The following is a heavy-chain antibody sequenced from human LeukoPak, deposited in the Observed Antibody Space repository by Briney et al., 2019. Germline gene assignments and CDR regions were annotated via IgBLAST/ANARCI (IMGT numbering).Heavy chain of an antibody. D-gene: IGHD3-22*01. V-gene: IGHV1-69*13. Sequence: SVKVSCKASGGTFSIYAMSWVRQAPGQGLEWMGGIIPIFGTANYAQKFQGRVTINADESTSTAYMELSSLRSEDTAVYYCARGSWDSSGHYYYFDYWGQGTLVTVSS. CDR3: ARGSWDSSGHYYYFDY. CDR2: IIPIFGTA. CDR1: GGTFSIYA. J-gene: IGHJ4*02.